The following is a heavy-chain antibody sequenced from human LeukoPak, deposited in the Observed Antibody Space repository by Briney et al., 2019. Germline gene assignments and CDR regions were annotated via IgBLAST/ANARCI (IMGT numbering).Heavy chain of an antibody. CDR1: GGTFSSNA. D-gene: IGHD3-16*01. CDR2: IIPFFGTA. V-gene: IGHV1-69*13. CDR3: ARHYLGAYQWYFDL. Sequence: SVKVSCKASGGTFSSNAISWVRQAPGQGLEWMGGIIPFFGTANYAQKFQGRVTITADESTNTAYMELSSLRSEDTALYYCARHYLGAYQWYFDLWARGTLVTVSS. J-gene: IGHJ2*01.